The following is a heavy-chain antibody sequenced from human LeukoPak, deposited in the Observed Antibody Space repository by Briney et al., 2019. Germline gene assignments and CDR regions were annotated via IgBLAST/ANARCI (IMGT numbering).Heavy chain of an antibody. CDR3: ARGGGDLLRYFDWLLYRYFDY. J-gene: IGHJ4*02. Sequence: SETLSLTCAVYGGSFSGYYWSWIRQPPGKGLEWIGEINRSGSTNYNPSLKSRVTISVGTSKNQFSLKLSSVTAADTAVYYCARGGGDLLRYFDWLLYRYFDYWGQGTLVTVSS. CDR1: GGSFSGYY. V-gene: IGHV4-34*01. CDR2: INRSGST. D-gene: IGHD3-9*01.